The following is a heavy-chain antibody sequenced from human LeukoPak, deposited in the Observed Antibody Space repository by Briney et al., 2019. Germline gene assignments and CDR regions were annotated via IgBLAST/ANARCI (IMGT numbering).Heavy chain of an antibody. V-gene: IGHV4-31*03. CDR1: GGSISSGGYY. D-gene: IGHD3-22*01. CDR2: IYYSGST. CDR3: ARVSRPYYYDSSGIFDY. Sequence: SETLSLTCTVSGGSISSGGYYWSWIRQHPGKGLEWIGYIYYSGSTYYNPSLKSRVTISVDTSKNQFSLKLSSVTAADTAVYYCARVSRPYYYDSSGIFDYWGQGTLVTVSS. J-gene: IGHJ4*02.